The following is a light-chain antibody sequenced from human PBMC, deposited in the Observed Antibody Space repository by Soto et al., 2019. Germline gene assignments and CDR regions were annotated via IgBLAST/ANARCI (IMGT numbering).Light chain of an antibody. J-gene: IGKJ2*01. CDR3: QQYDTPYS. CDR2: DAS. Sequence: EIVLTQSPGTLSLSTGERATLSCRASETIGYTYLAWYQQQPGLAPTLLIYDASTRAPGTPDRFSGSGSGTVITLTISRLEPGAFALYYDQQYDTPYSLGPGTQLEI. CDR1: ETIGYTY. V-gene: IGKV3-20*01.